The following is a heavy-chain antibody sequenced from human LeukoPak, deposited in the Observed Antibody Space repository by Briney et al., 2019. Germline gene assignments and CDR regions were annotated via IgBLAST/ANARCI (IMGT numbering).Heavy chain of an antibody. V-gene: IGHV1-69*13. CDR3: ARHPPGVIDY. CDR2: IIPIFGTA. Sequence: ASVKVPCKASGGTFSSYAISWVRQAPGQGLEWMGGIIPIFGTANYAQKFQGRVTITADESTSTAYMELSSLRSEDTAVYYCARHPPGVIDYWGQGTLVTVSS. J-gene: IGHJ4*02. D-gene: IGHD1-14*01. CDR1: GGTFSSYA.